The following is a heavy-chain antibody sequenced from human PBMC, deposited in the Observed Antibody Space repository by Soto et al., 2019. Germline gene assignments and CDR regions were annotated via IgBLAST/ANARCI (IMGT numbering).Heavy chain of an antibody. J-gene: IGHJ5*02. CDR2: LDPEDGET. CDR3: ETTDYVPGVSNWFDP. V-gene: IGHV1-24*01. Sequence: QVQLVQSGAEVKKPGASVKDSCKVSGYTLTELSMHWVRQAPGKGLEWMGGLDPEDGETIYAQKFQGRVTMTEDTSTDTAYVALSSLRSADTAVYYCETTDYVPGVSNWFDPWGQGALVTVSS. D-gene: IGHD3-16*01. CDR1: GYTLTELS.